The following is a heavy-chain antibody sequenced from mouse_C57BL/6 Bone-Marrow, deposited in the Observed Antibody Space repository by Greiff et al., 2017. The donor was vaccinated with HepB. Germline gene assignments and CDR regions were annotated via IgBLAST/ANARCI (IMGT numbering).Heavy chain of an antibody. CDR2: ILPGSGST. CDR3: ARRGIYYGSSYPFAY. V-gene: IGHV1-9*01. D-gene: IGHD1-1*01. CDR1: GYTFTGYW. J-gene: IGHJ3*01. Sequence: QVQLKQSGAELMKPGASVKLSCKATGYTFTGYWIEWVKQRPGHGLEWIGEILPGSGSTNYNEKFKGKATFTADTSSNTAYMQLSSLTTEDSAIYYCARRGIYYGSSYPFAYWGQGTLVTVSA.